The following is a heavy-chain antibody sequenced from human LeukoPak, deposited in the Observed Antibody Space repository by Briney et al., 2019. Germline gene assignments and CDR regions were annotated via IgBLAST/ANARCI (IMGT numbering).Heavy chain of an antibody. Sequence: ASVKVSCKASGYTFTSYDINWVRQATGQGLEWMGWMNPNSGNTGYAQKFQGRVTMTRNTSISTAYMELSSLRSEDTAVYYCARGVGGVQGVIITYYYYYGMDVWGQGTTVTVSS. CDR1: GYTFTSYD. CDR3: ARGVGGVQGVIITYYYYYGMDV. D-gene: IGHD3-10*02. CDR2: MNPNSGNT. V-gene: IGHV1-8*01. J-gene: IGHJ6*02.